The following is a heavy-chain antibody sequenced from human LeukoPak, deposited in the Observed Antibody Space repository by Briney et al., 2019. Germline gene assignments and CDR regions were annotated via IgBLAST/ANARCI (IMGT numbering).Heavy chain of an antibody. V-gene: IGHV3-7*01. Sequence: PGGSLRLSCAASGFTFRSYWMSWVRQAPGKGLESVANIKQDGSEKYYVDSVKGRFTISRDNAKNSLYLQMNSLRAEDTAVYYCARLPVTAIQFDAFDIWGQGTMVTVSS. CDR1: GFTFRSYW. J-gene: IGHJ3*02. CDR3: ARLPVTAIQFDAFDI. D-gene: IGHD2-21*02. CDR2: IKQDGSEK.